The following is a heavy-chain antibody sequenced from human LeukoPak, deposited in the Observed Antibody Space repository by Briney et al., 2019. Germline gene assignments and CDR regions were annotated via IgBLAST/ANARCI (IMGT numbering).Heavy chain of an antibody. D-gene: IGHD4-17*01. J-gene: IGHJ4*02. V-gene: IGHV4-30-4*01. Sequence: PSETLSLTCTVSGGSVSSGDYYWSWIRQPPGTGLEWIGYIYYSGSTYYNPSLKSRVTISVDTSKNQFSLKLSSVTAADTAVYYCARTTATTLDYWGQGTLVTVSS. CDR2: IYYSGST. CDR1: GGSVSSGDYY. CDR3: ARTTATTLDY.